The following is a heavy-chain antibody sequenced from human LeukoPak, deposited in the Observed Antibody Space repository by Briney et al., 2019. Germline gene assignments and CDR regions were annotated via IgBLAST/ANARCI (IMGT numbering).Heavy chain of an antibody. Sequence: ASVKVSCKASGYTFTSYDINWVRQATGQGLEWMGWMNPNSGNTGYAQKFQGRVTMTRNTSISTAYMELSSLRSEDTAVYYCARSLIVVVLSSYYYYYGMDVWGQGTTVTVS. V-gene: IGHV1-8*01. D-gene: IGHD3-22*01. CDR1: GYTFTSYD. J-gene: IGHJ6*02. CDR3: ARSLIVVVLSSYYYYYGMDV. CDR2: MNPNSGNT.